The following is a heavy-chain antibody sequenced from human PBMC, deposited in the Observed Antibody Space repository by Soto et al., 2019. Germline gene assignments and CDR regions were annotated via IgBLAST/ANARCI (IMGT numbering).Heavy chain of an antibody. Sequence: SVKVSCKASGFTFTSPAVQWVRQARGQRLEWIGWIVVGSGNTNYAQKFQERVTITRDMSTSTAYMELSSLRSEDTAVYYCAADNYDFWSGSYYYYYGMDVWGQGTTVTVSS. V-gene: IGHV1-58*01. D-gene: IGHD3-3*01. CDR2: IVVGSGNT. J-gene: IGHJ6*02. CDR3: AADNYDFWSGSYYYYYGMDV. CDR1: GFTFTSPA.